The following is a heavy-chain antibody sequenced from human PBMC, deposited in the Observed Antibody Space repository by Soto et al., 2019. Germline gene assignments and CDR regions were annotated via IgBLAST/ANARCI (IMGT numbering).Heavy chain of an antibody. CDR3: ARARYSSSFRLDYGMDV. CDR1: GYSFTSYW. CDR2: IYPGDSDT. Sequence: GESLKISCKGSGYSFTSYWIGWVRQMPGKGLEWMGIIYPGDSDTRYSSSFQGQVTISADKSISTAYLQWSSLKASDTAMYYCARARYSSSFRLDYGMDVWGQGTTVTVSS. V-gene: IGHV5-51*01. J-gene: IGHJ6*02. D-gene: IGHD6-13*01.